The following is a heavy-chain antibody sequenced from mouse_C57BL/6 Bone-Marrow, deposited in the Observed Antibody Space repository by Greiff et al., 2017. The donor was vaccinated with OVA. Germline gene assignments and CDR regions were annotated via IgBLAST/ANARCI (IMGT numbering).Heavy chain of an antibody. D-gene: IGHD4-1*01. J-gene: IGHJ2*01. CDR1: GFSLTSYG. V-gene: IGHV2-2*01. CDR2: ICRGGST. Sequence: VQGVESGPGLVQPSQSLSITCTASGFSLTSYGVHWVRQSPGKGLEWLGVICRGGSTAYNAAFISRLSTSKDNSNCQVFFKMNSLQADDTAIYDCARSRDWDEDYLDYWGQGTTLTVSS. CDR3: ARSRDWDEDYLDY.